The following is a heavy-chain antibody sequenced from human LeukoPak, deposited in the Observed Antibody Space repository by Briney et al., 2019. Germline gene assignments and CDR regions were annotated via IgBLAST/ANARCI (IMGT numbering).Heavy chain of an antibody. D-gene: IGHD3-16*01. Sequence: PGGSLRLSCAASGFTFSTYSMNWVRQAPGKGLEWVSYISGTSSLIYYADSVKGRFTISRDNAKNSLYLQMNSLRDEDTAVYYCAREGGDYVWGNGYFDYWGQGTLVTVSS. CDR3: AREGGDYVWGNGYFDY. J-gene: IGHJ4*02. V-gene: IGHV3-48*02. CDR2: ISGTSSLI. CDR1: GFTFSTYS.